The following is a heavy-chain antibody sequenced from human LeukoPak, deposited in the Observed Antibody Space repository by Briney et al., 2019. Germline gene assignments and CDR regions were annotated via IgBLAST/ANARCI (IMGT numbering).Heavy chain of an antibody. J-gene: IGHJ4*02. CDR1: GFTFSTST. D-gene: IGHD3-22*01. CDR3: AKTQTYYYDSSGSLLDY. Sequence: GGSLRLSCEASGFTFSTSTMHWVRQAPGKGLEWVAFIRYDGSNKYYADSVKGRFTISRDNSKNTLYLQMNSLRAEDTAVYYCAKTQTYYYDSSGSLLDYWGQGTLVTVSS. V-gene: IGHV3-30*02. CDR2: IRYDGSNK.